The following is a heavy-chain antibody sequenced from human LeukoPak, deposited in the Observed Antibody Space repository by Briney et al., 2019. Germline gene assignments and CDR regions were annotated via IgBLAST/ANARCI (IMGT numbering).Heavy chain of an antibody. V-gene: IGHV4-59*01. J-gene: IGHJ6*04. CDR3: ARAPSLVGYYYYGMDV. CDR1: GGSISSYY. Sequence: PSETLSLTRTVSGGSISSYYWRWIRQPPGKGLEWIGYIYYSGSTNYNPSLKSRVTISVDTSKNQFSLKLSSVTAADTAVYYCARAPSLVGYYYYGMDVWGEGPRVTVSS. CDR2: IYYSGST. D-gene: IGHD2-21*01.